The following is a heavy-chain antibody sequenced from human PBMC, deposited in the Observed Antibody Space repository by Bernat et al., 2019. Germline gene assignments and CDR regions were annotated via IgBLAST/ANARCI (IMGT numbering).Heavy chain of an antibody. V-gene: IGHV1-3*01. CDR1: GYTFTSYA. J-gene: IGHJ4*02. D-gene: IGHD1-26*01. CDR3: AREARLGAPRAHLGY. Sequence: QVRLVQSGAEVKKPGASVKVSCKASGYTFTSYAMHWVRQAPGQRLEWMGWINAGNGNTKYSQKFQGRVTITRDTSASTAYMELSSLRSEDTAVYYCAREARLGAPRAHLGYWGQGTLVTVSS. CDR2: INAGNGNT.